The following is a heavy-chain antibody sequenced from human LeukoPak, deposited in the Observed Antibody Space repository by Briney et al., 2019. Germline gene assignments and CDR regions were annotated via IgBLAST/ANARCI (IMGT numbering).Heavy chain of an antibody. J-gene: IGHJ4*02. CDR3: ARRGYHDYSGFDY. CDR2: ISGSSDDI. V-gene: IGHV3-21*06. D-gene: IGHD1-26*01. CDR1: GFTFSSYA. Sequence: GGSLRLSCAASGFTFSSYAMSWVRQAPGKGLEWVSSISGSSDDIYYADSVKGRFTVSRDNSKNSLYLQMKRLRAEDTALYYCARRGYHDYSGFDYWGQGTLVTVSS.